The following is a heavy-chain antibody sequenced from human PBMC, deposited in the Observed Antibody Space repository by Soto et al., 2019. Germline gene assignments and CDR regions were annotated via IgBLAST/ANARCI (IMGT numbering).Heavy chain of an antibody. CDR1: GYSFTSFW. CDR2: IYPGDSET. J-gene: IGHJ4*02. Sequence: GESLKISCKGSGYSFTSFWIGWVRQMPGKGPEWLGIIYPGDSETRYSPSFQGQVAISADRSISTAYLQWNSLKASDTAIYYCTRQHRLGSSAWYNWGQGTQVTVSS. CDR3: TRQHRLGSSAWYN. D-gene: IGHD6-19*01. V-gene: IGHV5-51*01.